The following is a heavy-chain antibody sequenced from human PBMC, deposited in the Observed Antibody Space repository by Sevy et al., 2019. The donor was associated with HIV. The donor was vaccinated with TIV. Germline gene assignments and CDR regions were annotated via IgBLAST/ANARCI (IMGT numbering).Heavy chain of an antibody. V-gene: IGHV3-23*01. CDR1: GFTFSSYA. CDR3: ARHDYGDYIDSY. CDR2: ISGSGGST. D-gene: IGHD4-17*01. Sequence: GGSLRLSCAASGFTFSSYAMSWVRQAPGKGLEWVSAISGSGGSTYYADSVKGRFTISSDNSKDTLYLQMNSLRAEDTAVYYCARHDYGDYIDSYWGQGTLVTVSS. J-gene: IGHJ4*02.